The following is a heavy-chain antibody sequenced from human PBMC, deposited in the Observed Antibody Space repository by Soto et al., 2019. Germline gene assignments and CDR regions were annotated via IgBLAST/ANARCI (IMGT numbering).Heavy chain of an antibody. CDR2: VSTYNGGT. Sequence: ASVKVSCKASGYTFSSYGISWVRQAPGQGLEWMGRVSTYNGGTIYAQKFQGWVTMTRDTSTSTVYMELSSLRSEDTAVYYCARRIGLRFLEWRNGFDIWGQGTRVTVSS. D-gene: IGHD3-3*01. J-gene: IGHJ3*02. CDR1: GYTFSSYG. V-gene: IGHV1-18*04. CDR3: ARRIGLRFLEWRNGFDI.